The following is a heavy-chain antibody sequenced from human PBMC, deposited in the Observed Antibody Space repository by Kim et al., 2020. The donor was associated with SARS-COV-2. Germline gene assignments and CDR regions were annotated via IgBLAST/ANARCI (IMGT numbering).Heavy chain of an antibody. CDR1: GYTLTELS. Sequence: ASVKVSCKVSGYTLTELSMHWVRQAPGKGLEWMGGFDPEDGETIYAQKFQGRVTMTEDTSTDTAYMELRSLRSEDTAVYYCAHVHGGAHQYDFDYWGQGTLVTVSS. V-gene: IGHV1-24*01. J-gene: IGHJ4*02. CDR2: FDPEDGET. D-gene: IGHD2-2*01. CDR3: AHVHGGAHQYDFDY.